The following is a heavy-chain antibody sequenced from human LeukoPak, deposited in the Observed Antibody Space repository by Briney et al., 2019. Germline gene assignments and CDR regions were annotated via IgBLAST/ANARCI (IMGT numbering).Heavy chain of an antibody. D-gene: IGHD6-13*01. CDR2: IWYDGSNK. V-gene: IGHV3-33*08. Sequence: GVSLRLSCAASGFTFSSYGMHWVRQARGKGLEWVAVIWYDGSNKYYADSVKGRFTISRDNSKNTLYLQMNSLRAEDTAVYYCARVPQLVRTFYYYYMDVWGKGTTVTVSS. CDR1: GFTFSSYG. J-gene: IGHJ6*03. CDR3: ARVPQLVRTFYYYYMDV.